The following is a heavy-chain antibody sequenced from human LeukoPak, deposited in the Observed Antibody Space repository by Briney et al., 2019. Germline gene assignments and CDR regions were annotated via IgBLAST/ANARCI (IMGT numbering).Heavy chain of an antibody. V-gene: IGHV4-34*01. D-gene: IGHD3-9*01. CDR1: GGSFSGYY. Sequence: PSETLSLTCAAYGGSFSGYYWSWIRQPPGKGLEWIGEINHSGSTNYNPSLKSRVTISIDTSKNQFSLKLSSVTAADTAVYYCASAREGVLRAFDFWGQGTLVTVSS. J-gene: IGHJ4*02. CDR2: INHSGST. CDR3: ASAREGVLRAFDF.